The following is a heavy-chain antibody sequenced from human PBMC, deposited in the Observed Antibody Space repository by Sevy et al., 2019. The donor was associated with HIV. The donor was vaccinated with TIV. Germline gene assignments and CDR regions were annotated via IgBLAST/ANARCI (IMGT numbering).Heavy chain of an antibody. Sequence: ASVKVSCETSGYRFTDYYIHWVRQAPGQGLEWMGWINPNSDVTKSAKKFQDRVIMTKDTSISTVYMELRGLTFDDSAVYYCARDHDSCSTTTCYIGLNHWGQGSLVTVSS. V-gene: IGHV1-2*02. J-gene: IGHJ5*02. D-gene: IGHD2-2*02. CDR3: ARDHDSCSTTTCYIGLNH. CDR1: GYRFTDYY. CDR2: INPNSDVT.